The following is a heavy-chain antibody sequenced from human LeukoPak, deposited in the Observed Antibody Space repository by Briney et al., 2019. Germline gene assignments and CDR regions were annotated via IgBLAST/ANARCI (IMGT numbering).Heavy chain of an antibody. J-gene: IGHJ4*02. Sequence: TSETLSLTCTVSGGSISSYYWSWIRQPPGKGLEWIGYIYYSGSTNYNPSLKSRVTISVDTSKNQFSLKLSSVTAADTAVYYCARQRGYFDWLYPDYWGQGTLVTVSS. CDR1: GGSISSYY. CDR2: IYYSGST. V-gene: IGHV4-59*08. CDR3: ARQRGYFDWLYPDY. D-gene: IGHD3-9*01.